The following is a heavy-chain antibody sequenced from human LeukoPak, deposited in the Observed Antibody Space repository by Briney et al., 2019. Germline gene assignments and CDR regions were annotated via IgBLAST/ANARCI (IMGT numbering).Heavy chain of an antibody. CDR3: ARIEGGGYFDY. CDR1: GYTFTGYY. CDR2: INPNSGGT. V-gene: IGHV1-2*02. D-gene: IGHD3-16*01. Sequence: ASVKVSCKASGYTFTGYYMHWVRQAPGQGLEWMGWINPNSGGTNHAQKFQGRVTMTRDTSISTAYMELSRLRSDDTAVYYWARIEGGGYFDYWGQGTLVTVSS. J-gene: IGHJ4*02.